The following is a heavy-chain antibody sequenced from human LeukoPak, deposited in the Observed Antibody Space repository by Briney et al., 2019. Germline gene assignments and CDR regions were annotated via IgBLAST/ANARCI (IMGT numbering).Heavy chain of an antibody. D-gene: IGHD6-19*01. V-gene: IGHV1-69*04. J-gene: IGHJ6*02. CDR1: VGTFSSYA. CDR2: IIPILGIA. CDR3: ARAHSSGWSDYYYGMDV. Sequence: ASVKVSCKASVGTFSSYAISWVRQAPGQGLEWMGRIIPILGIANYAQKFQGRVTITADKSTSTAYMELSSLRSEDTAVYYCARAHSSGWSDYYYGMDVWGQGTTVTVSS.